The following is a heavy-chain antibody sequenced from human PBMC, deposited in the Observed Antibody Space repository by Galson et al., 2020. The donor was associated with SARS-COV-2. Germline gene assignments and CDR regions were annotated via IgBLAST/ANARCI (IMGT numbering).Heavy chain of an antibody. CDR3: AKDVPGEEHDYGDYVTY. J-gene: IGHJ4*02. CDR2: ISGSGGST. CDR1: GFTFSSYA. D-gene: IGHD4-17*01. V-gene: IGHV3-23*01. Sequence: GGSLRLSCAASGFTFSSYAMSWVRQAPGKGLAWVSAISGSGGSTYYADSVKGRFTISRDNSKNTLYLQMNSLRAEDTAVYYCAKDVPGEEHDYGDYVTYWGQGTLVTVSS.